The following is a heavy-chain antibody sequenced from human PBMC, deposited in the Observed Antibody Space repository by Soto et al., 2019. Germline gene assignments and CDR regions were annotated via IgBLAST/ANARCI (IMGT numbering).Heavy chain of an antibody. CDR1: GFTFSSYA. J-gene: IGHJ4*02. CDR3: ARDLMVTRPAFDY. D-gene: IGHD2-21*02. CDR2: ISYDGSNK. V-gene: IGHV3-30-3*01. Sequence: PGGSLRLSCAASGFTFSSYAMHWVRQAPGKGLEWVAVISYDGSNKYYADSVKGRFTISRDNSKNTLYLQMNSLRAEDTAVYYCARDLMVTRPAFDYSGQGTLVTVSS.